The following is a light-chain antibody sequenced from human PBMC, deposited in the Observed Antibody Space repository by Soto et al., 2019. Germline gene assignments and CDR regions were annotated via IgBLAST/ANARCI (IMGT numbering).Light chain of an antibody. J-gene: IGLJ1*01. CDR2: KDN. Sequence: SYALTQPPSVSVSPGQTARITCSGDAFPKQYAYWYQQKPGQAPVLVMYKDNERPSGIPERFSGSSSGTTVTLTINGVQADDEADYYCQSADGTVTYYVFGTGTKGTVL. CDR1: AFPKQY. CDR3: QSADGTVTYYV. V-gene: IGLV3-25*02.